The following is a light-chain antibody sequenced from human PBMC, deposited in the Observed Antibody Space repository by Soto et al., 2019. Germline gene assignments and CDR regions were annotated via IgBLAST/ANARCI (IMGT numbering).Light chain of an antibody. V-gene: IGKV3-15*01. CDR3: QQYYDWPPWT. CDR2: GVS. CDR1: QSVRTN. Sequence: IVMTQSPDTLSVSPGERATLSCRASQSVRTNLAWYQHKPGQAPRLLIYGVSTRATGIPARFSGSGSGTEFTLTISSLQSEDFAVYYCQQYYDWPPWTFGQGTNVEI. J-gene: IGKJ1*01.